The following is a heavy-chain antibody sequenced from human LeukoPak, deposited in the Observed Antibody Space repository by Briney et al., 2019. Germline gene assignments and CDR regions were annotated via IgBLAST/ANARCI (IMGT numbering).Heavy chain of an antibody. D-gene: IGHD3-10*01. J-gene: IGHJ5*02. CDR1: GYTFSVYY. V-gene: IGHV1-2*02. CDR2: INPNSGGT. CDR3: ALIGDHAWFDP. Sequence: GASVKVSCKASGYTFSVYYIFWVRRAPGQGLEWMGWINPNSGGTNYAPEFQGRLTMTRDTSITTAYMELSTLRSDDTAVYYCALIGDHAWFDPWGQGTLVTVSS.